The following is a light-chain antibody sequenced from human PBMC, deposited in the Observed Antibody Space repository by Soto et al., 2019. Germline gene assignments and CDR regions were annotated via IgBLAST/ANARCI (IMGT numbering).Light chain of an antibody. CDR1: QSVSSY. CDR2: DAS. V-gene: IGKV3-11*01. CDR3: QQRSNWPPIT. Sequence: IALTQSPAPLYLSPWETATLSCRGSQSVSSYLAWYQQKPGQAPRLLIYDASNRATGIPARFSGSGSGTDFTLTISSLEPEDFAVYYCQQRSNWPPITFGQGTRLEIK. J-gene: IGKJ5*01.